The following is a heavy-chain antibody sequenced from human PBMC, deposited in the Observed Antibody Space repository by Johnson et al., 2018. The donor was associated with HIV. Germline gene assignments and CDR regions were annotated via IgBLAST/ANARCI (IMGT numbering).Heavy chain of an antibody. V-gene: IGHV3-23*04. CDR3: AKNARNYYDT. CDR1: GFTFSNAW. CDR2: ISGSGGST. D-gene: IGHD3-10*01. Sequence: VQLVESGGGLVQPGGSLRLSCAASGFTFSNAWMSWVRQAPGKGLEWVGRISGSGGSTYYADSVEGRFTISRDNSKNTLYLQMNSLRAEDTAVYYCAKNARNYYDTWGQGTMVTVSS. J-gene: IGHJ3*02.